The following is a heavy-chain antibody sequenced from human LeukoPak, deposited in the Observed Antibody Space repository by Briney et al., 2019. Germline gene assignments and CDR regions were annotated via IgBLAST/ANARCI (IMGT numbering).Heavy chain of an antibody. V-gene: IGHV3-7*01. J-gene: IGHJ4*02. D-gene: IGHD1-26*01. Sequence: GGSLRLSCAASGFTFSSYWMSWVRQAPGKGLEWVASINQDGSMKYYVDSVKGRFTISRDNAKNSLYLQMNSLTAEDTAVYYCARDPNPIMGANFHFWGQGTLVTVSS. CDR3: ARDPNPIMGANFHF. CDR1: GFTFSSYW. CDR2: INQDGSMK.